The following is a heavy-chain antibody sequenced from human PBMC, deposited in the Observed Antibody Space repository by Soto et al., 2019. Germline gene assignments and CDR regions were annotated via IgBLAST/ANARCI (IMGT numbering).Heavy chain of an antibody. Sequence: EVQLVESGGGLVKPGGSLRLSCAASGFTFSNAWMNWVRQAPGKGLEWVGRIKSKTDGGTTDYAAPAKGRFTISRDDSKNTLYLQMNSLKTEDTAVYYCTNRIAAAGLFYWGQGTLVTVSS. D-gene: IGHD6-13*01. V-gene: IGHV3-15*07. CDR1: GFTFSNAW. J-gene: IGHJ4*02. CDR3: TNRIAAAGLFY. CDR2: IKSKTDGGTT.